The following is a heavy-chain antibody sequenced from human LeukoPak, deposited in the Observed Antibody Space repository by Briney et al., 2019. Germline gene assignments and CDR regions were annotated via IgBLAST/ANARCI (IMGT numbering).Heavy chain of an antibody. CDR2: IRSRSAGGTT. J-gene: IGHJ4*02. D-gene: IGHD2-15*01. CDR3: STGGGTHDY. Sequence: GGSLRLPCAASGLAFNNAWMSWVRQAPGKGLEWVGRIRSRSAGGTTDYGAPVKGRFTISRDDSKNTLYLQMYSLKTEDTAVYYCSTGGGTHDYWGQGTLVTVSS. V-gene: IGHV3-15*01. CDR1: GLAFNNAW.